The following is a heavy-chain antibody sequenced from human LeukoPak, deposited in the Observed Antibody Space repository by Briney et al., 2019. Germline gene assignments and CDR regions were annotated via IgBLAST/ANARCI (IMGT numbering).Heavy chain of an antibody. CDR2: ISPSGGIT. CDR1: GFTFSSYE. Sequence: GGSLRLSCAASGFTFSSYEMNWVRQAPGKGLEWVSGISPSGGITYYTDSVKGRFTISRDNSKNTQFLQMNSLRAEDTAVYYCAKDDDWGRYKHWGQGTLVTVSS. J-gene: IGHJ1*01. V-gene: IGHV3-23*01. D-gene: IGHD3-16*01. CDR3: AKDDDWGRYKH.